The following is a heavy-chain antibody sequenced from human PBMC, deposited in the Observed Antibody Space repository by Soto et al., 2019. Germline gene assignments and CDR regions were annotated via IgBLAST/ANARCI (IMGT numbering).Heavy chain of an antibody. Sequence: EVQLVETGGGLIQPGGSLRLSCAASGFTVSSNYMSWVRQAPGKGLEWVSVIYSGGTRYYADSVKGRFSISRDNSKNTVYLHMNSLRAEDTAVYYCARGGGSYYYDSSGSEYWGRGTLVTVSS. CDR1: GFTVSSNY. J-gene: IGHJ4*02. V-gene: IGHV3-53*02. CDR2: IYSGGTR. CDR3: ARGGGSYYYDSSGSEY. D-gene: IGHD3-22*01.